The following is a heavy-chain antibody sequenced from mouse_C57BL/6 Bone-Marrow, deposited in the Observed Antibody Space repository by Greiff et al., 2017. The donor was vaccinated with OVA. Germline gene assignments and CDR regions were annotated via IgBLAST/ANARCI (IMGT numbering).Heavy chain of an antibody. CDR1: GYTFTSYW. CDR2: IPPNSGST. Sequence: VQLQQPGAELVKPGASVKLSCKASGYTFTSYWMHWVKQRPGQGLEWIGMIPPNSGSTNYNEKFKSKATLTVDKSSSTAYMQLSSLTSEDSAVYYCARAYYSNYGGLRFAYWGQGTLVTVSA. D-gene: IGHD2-5*01. V-gene: IGHV1-64*01. CDR3: ARAYYSNYGGLRFAY. J-gene: IGHJ3*01.